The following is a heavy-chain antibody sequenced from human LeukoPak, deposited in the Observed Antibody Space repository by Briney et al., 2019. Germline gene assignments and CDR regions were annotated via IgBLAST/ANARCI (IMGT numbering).Heavy chain of an antibody. Sequence: GASVKVSCKASGYTFTSYDLSWVRQAPGQGLEWMGRISAYNGYTNYAQKFQGRVTMTTHTSSTTAYMELRSLRSDDTAVYFCARASTHRYNLKSGQLNDAFDIWGQGTMVTVSS. J-gene: IGHJ3*02. V-gene: IGHV1-18*01. D-gene: IGHD1-20*01. CDR2: ISAYNGYT. CDR1: GYTFTSYD. CDR3: ARASTHRYNLKSGQLNDAFDI.